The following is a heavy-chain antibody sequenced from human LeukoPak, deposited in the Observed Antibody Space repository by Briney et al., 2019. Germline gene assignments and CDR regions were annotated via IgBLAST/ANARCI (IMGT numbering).Heavy chain of an antibody. CDR2: FDPEYGET. J-gene: IGHJ3*02. CDR1: GYTLTELS. D-gene: IGHD3-3*01. V-gene: IGHV1-24*01. CDR3: ATAAISDAFDI. Sequence: ASVKVSCKFSGYTLTELSMHWVRHAPGKGLEWMGVFDPEYGETIYAQKSHSRVTITEDTSTDTAYMELSSLRPEDTAVYHCATAAISDAFDIWGQGTMVTVSS.